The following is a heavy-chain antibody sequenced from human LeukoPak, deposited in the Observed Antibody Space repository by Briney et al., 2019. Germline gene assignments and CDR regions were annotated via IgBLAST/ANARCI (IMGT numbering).Heavy chain of an antibody. D-gene: IGHD2-15*01. CDR2: MSSEGSGT. V-gene: IGHV3-74*01. Sequence: PGGSLRLSCAASGFSLSGYWMHWVRQVPGKGLVWVSRMSSEGSGTTYADSVKGRFTISRDNAKNTLYLQMDSLRAEDTAVYYCARAGYCSGGSCYGSDYWGQGTLVSVSS. CDR3: ARAGYCSGGSCYGSDY. J-gene: IGHJ4*02. CDR1: GFSLSGYW.